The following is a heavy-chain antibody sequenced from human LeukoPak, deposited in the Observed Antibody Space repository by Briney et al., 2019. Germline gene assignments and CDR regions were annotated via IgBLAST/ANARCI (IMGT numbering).Heavy chain of an antibody. D-gene: IGHD3-22*01. V-gene: IGHV1-3*01. Sequence: GASVNVSCKASGYTFTSYAMHWVRQAPGQRLEWMGWINAGNGNTKYSQEFQGRVTITRDTSASTAYMELSSLRSEDTAVYYCARERTDYYDSRRLTEFQHWGQGTLVTVSS. CDR3: ARERTDYYDSRRLTEFQH. CDR2: INAGNGNT. J-gene: IGHJ1*01. CDR1: GYTFTSYA.